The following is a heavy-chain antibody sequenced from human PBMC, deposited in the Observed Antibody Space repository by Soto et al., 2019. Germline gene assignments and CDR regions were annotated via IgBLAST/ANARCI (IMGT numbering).Heavy chain of an antibody. D-gene: IGHD6-19*01. J-gene: IGHJ6*02. Sequence: QVQLVESGGGVVQPGRSLRLSCAASGFAFNKYGVHWVRQAPGEGLEWVSLISFDGSDEWYADSVKGRFTISRDNSKNTLYLQMNSPRPEDTAVYYCAKGYEISPPIASGWYPNYYYGMDVWGQGTTVTVSS. CDR3: AKGYEISPPIASGWYPNYYYGMDV. V-gene: IGHV3-30*18. CDR1: GFAFNKYG. CDR2: ISFDGSDE.